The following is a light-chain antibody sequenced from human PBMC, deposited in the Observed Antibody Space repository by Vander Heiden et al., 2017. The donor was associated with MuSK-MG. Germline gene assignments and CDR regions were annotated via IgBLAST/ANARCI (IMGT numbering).Light chain of an antibody. J-gene: IGKJ1*01. CDR2: AAS. CDR3: QQSYSTPRT. Sequence: DIQITQSPTSLSASAGDKVIITCRASQGNSKYLNWYQQKPGKAPKLLIYAASSLQSGVPSRFSGSGYGTDFTLPISSLQPEDFATYYCQQSYSTPRTFGQGTKVEIK. CDR1: QGNSKY. V-gene: IGKV1-39*01.